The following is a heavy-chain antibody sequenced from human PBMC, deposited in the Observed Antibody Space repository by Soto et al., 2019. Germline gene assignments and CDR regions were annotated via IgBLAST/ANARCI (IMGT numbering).Heavy chain of an antibody. CDR1: GFTFSGYW. CDR2: IKHDGSVQ. Sequence: QLVESGGGLVQPGGSLRLSCEASGFTFSGYWMSWVRQAPGKGLGWVADIKHDGSVQYYVDSVKGRFTISRDNAKKLMYLQMTGLRAEDTALYYCARATYSNAWYRCDLGGQGTLVTVSS. J-gene: IGHJ5*02. D-gene: IGHD4-4*01. CDR3: ARATYSNAWYRCDL. V-gene: IGHV3-7*03.